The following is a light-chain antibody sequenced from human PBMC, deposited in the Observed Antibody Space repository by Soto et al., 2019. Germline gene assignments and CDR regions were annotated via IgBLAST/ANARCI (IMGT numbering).Light chain of an antibody. J-gene: IGLJ2*01. CDR3: AAWDDRLTGHVV. Sequence: QSVLTQPPSASVTPGQRVTISCSGSSVNIGSNSVNWYQQLPGAAPKLLIYSNNQRPSGVPDRFSGSKSGTSASLAISGLQSEDEADYYCAAWDDRLTGHVVFGGGTKLTVL. CDR1: SVNIGSNS. CDR2: SNN. V-gene: IGLV1-44*01.